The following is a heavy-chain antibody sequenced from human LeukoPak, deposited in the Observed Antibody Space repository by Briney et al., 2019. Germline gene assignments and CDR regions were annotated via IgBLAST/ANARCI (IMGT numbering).Heavy chain of an antibody. CDR3: ARGWPQGYSYGSTPFDY. J-gene: IGHJ4*02. CDR2: IYYSGST. V-gene: IGHV4-39*01. CDR1: GGSISSSSYY. Sequence: SETLSLTCTVSGGSISSSSYYWGWIRQPPGKGLEWIGSIYYSGSTYYNPSLKSRVAISVDTSKNQFSLKLSSVTAADTAVYYCARGWPQGYSYGSTPFDYWGQGTLVTVSS. D-gene: IGHD5-18*01.